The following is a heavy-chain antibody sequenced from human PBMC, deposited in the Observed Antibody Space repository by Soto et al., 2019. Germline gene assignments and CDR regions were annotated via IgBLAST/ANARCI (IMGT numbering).Heavy chain of an antibody. CDR1: GFTFTNYA. V-gene: IGHV3-23*01. CDR2: ISDTGGNT. CDR3: AKEPLVRRYFDY. D-gene: IGHD6-13*01. Sequence: EVQLLDSGGGLVQPGGSLRLSCAASGFTFTNYAMRWVRQAPGKGLEWVAAISDTGGNTYYADSVKGRFTISRDNSKNTLYLQMNSLRAEDTAVYYCAKEPLVRRYFDYWGQGTLVIVSS. J-gene: IGHJ4*02.